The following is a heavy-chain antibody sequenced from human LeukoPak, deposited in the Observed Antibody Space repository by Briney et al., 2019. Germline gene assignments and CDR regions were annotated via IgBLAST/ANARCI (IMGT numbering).Heavy chain of an antibody. CDR3: ASTQKVTTPFSLRY. Sequence: GASVKVSCKASGYTFTGYYIHWVRQAPGQGLEWMGWINPNSGGTNYAQKFQGWVTMTRDTSISTAYMELSRLRSDDTAVYCCASTQKVTTPFSLRYRGQGTLVTVSS. CDR1: GYTFTGYY. J-gene: IGHJ4*02. V-gene: IGHV1-2*04. CDR2: INPNSGGT. D-gene: IGHD4-17*01.